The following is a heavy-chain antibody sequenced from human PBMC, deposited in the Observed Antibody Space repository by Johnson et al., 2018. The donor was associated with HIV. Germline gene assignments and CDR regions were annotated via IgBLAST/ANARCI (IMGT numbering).Heavy chain of an antibody. D-gene: IGHD3-10*01. J-gene: IGHJ3*02. Sequence: QVQLVESGGGVVQPGRSLRLSCVASRFTFSSYGMHWVRQAPGKGLEWVAVISYDGNNKYDADSVKGRFTISRDNSKNTLYLQMNSLRVEDTAVYYCASSYSESDAFDIWGQGTMGTVSS. CDR1: RFTFSSYG. CDR2: ISYDGNNK. CDR3: ASSYSESDAFDI. V-gene: IGHV3-30*03.